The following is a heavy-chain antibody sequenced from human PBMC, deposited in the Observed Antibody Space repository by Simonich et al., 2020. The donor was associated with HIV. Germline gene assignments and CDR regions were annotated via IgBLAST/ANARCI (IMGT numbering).Heavy chain of an antibody. CDR2: ITDSNEST. V-gene: IGHV3-23*01. CDR3: VNRAWLDS. Sequence: EVQLLESGGGLVQPGGSLRLSCAASGFTFSSYAMSWVRQAQGEGLEWVSVITDSNESTNYADSVKGRFTISRDNSKNTLYLQMNSLRAEDTAVYYCVNRAWLDSWGQGALVTVSS. D-gene: IGHD3-10*01. CDR1: GFTFSSYA. J-gene: IGHJ5*01.